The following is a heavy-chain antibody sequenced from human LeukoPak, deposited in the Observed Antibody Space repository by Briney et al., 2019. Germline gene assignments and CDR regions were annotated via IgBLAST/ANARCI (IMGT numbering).Heavy chain of an antibody. J-gene: IGHJ6*03. CDR3: ARDPVAGIVVVPAATKDYYYYYMDV. Sequence: ASVKVSCKASGYTFTGYYMHWVRQAPGQGLEWMGWINPNSGGTNYAQKFRGRVTMTRDTSISTAYMELSRLRSDDTAVYYCARDPVAGIVVVPAATKDYYYYYMDVWGKGTTVTVSS. D-gene: IGHD2-2*01. CDR2: INPNSGGT. V-gene: IGHV1-2*02. CDR1: GYTFTGYY.